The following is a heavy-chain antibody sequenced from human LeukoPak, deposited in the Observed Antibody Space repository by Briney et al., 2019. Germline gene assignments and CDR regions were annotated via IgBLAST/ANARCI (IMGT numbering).Heavy chain of an antibody. CDR2: ISSSGGST. Sequence: GGSLRLSCTASGFTFNSYAMSWVRQAPGKGLEWVSGISSSGGSTYYADSVKGRFTISRANSRNTLFLQMNSLRAEDTAVYYCAKSLGGVIVTSFDYWGQGTLVTVSS. CDR1: GFTFNSYA. D-gene: IGHD3-16*02. J-gene: IGHJ4*02. V-gene: IGHV3-23*01. CDR3: AKSLGGVIVTSFDY.